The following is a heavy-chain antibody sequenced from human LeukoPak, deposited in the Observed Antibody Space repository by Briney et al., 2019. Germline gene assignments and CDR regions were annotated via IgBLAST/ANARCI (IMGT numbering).Heavy chain of an antibody. Sequence: GGSLRFSGAASGFTFSSYGMHWVRQAPGKGLEWVAFIRYDGSNKDYADSVKGRFTISRDNSKNTLFLQMNSLRVEDTAVYYCAKDRDSSGYSPFDYWGQGTLVTVSS. CDR2: IRYDGSNK. D-gene: IGHD3-22*01. CDR1: GFTFSSYG. J-gene: IGHJ4*02. CDR3: AKDRDSSGYSPFDY. V-gene: IGHV3-30*02.